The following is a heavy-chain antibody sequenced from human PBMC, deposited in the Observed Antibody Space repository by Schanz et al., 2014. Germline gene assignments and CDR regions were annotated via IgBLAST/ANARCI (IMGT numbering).Heavy chain of an antibody. J-gene: IGHJ3*02. Sequence: EVQLVESGGGLVQPGGSLRLSCAASGFAFDTYWMSWVRQAPGKGLEWVANIKQDESERCYVDSVKGRFTISRENATNSLYLEMTSMRGEDTAVYSCARENLTWEAFDIWGQGTVVTVSS. V-gene: IGHV3-7*01. D-gene: IGHD1-26*01. CDR3: ARENLTWEAFDI. CDR2: IKQDESER. CDR1: GFAFDTYW.